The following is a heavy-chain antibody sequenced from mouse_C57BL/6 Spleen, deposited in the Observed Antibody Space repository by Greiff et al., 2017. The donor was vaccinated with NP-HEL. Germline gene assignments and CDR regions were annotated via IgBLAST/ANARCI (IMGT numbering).Heavy chain of an antibody. V-gene: IGHV1-82*01. CDR1: GYAFSSSW. J-gene: IGHJ4*01. D-gene: IGHD2-4*01. CDR2: IYPGDGDT. CDR3: ARYDYDYGYYAMDY. Sequence: VQLQQSGPELVKPGASVKISCKASGYAFSSSWMNWVKQRPGKGLEWIGRIYPGDGDTNYNGKFKGKATLTADKSSSTAYMQLSSLTSEDSAVYFCARYDYDYGYYAMDYWGQGTSVTVSS.